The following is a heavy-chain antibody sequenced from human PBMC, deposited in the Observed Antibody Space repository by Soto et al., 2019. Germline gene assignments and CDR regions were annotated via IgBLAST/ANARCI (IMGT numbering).Heavy chain of an antibody. CDR2: IYTSGST. D-gene: IGHD3-3*01. V-gene: IGHV4-4*07. CDR1: GGSISSYY. Sequence: SETLSLTCTVSGGSISSYYWSWIRQPAGKGLEWIGRIYTSGSTNYNPSLKSRVTMSVDTSKNQFSLKLSSMTAADTAVYYCANSNPYDFWSGYYDLYYYGMDVWGQGTTVTVSS. CDR3: ANSNPYDFWSGYYDLYYYGMDV. J-gene: IGHJ6*02.